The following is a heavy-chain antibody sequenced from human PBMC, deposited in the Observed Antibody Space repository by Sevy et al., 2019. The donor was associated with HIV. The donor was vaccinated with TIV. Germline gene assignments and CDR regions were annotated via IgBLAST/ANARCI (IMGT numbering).Heavy chain of an antibody. V-gene: IGHV3-7*01. J-gene: IGHJ4*02. D-gene: IGHD3-9*01. Sequence: GGSLRLSGGASGFTFSTYWMSWVRQAPGKGLEWVAKINQDGSQKYYLDSVKGRFTISKDNAKNSLYLQMSSLGAEDTAVYYCAREFDGGPDYWGQGTLVTVSS. CDR1: GFTFSTYW. CDR2: INQDGSQK. CDR3: AREFDGGPDY.